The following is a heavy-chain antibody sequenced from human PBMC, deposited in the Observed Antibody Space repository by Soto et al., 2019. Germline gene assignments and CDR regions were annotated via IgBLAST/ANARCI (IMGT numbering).Heavy chain of an antibody. CDR3: ARRDTICCHRYFDT. J-gene: IGHJ4*02. Sequence: QVQLVQSGPEVEKPGSSVKVSCKTSGGTLSSFISYPINWVRQAPGQGPEWMGGIVPNVGTVNYAQRFQGRVTITAYTSTGTSYKELNNLRSEDTALYYWARRDTICCHRYFDTWGQGTLVTVS. D-gene: IGHD3-3*01. V-gene: IGHV1-69*06. CDR1: GGTLSSFISYP. CDR2: IVPNVGTV.